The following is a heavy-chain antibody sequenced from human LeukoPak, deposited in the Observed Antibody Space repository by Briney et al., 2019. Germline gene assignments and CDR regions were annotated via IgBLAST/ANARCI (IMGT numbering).Heavy chain of an antibody. V-gene: IGHV3-23*01. CDR1: GFSCSSYA. CDR3: ARWLGTAIRLYYFDY. D-gene: IGHD5-24*01. CDR2: ISASGGTT. J-gene: IGHJ4*02. Sequence: PGGSLRLSCAASGFSCSSYAMSWVRQAPAKGLEWVSVISASGGTTFYADSVRGRFTISRDNSKTTLYLQMNSLRGEDTAVYYCARWLGTAIRLYYFDYWGQGALVTVSS.